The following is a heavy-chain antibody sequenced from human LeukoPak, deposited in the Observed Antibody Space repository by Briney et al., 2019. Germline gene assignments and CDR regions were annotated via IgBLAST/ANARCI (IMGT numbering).Heavy chain of an antibody. V-gene: IGHV4-34*01. CDR3: ARGLRAAFGGVIRLSRTYYFDY. J-gene: IGHJ4*02. Sequence: SETLSLTCAVYGGSFSGYYWRWIRQPPGKGLEWIGEINHSGSTNYNPSLKSRVTISVDTSKNQFSLKLSSVTAADTAVYYCARGLRAAFGGVIRLSRTYYFDYWGQGTLVTVSS. CDR2: INHSGST. CDR1: GGSFSGYY. D-gene: IGHD3-16*02.